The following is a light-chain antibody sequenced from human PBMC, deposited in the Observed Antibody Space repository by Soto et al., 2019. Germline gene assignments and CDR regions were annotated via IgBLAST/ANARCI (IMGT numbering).Light chain of an antibody. V-gene: IGKV1-39*01. Sequence: DIQMTQSPSSLSASVGDRVTITCRASQSVSTYLNWYHHKPGKAPKLLIYAASSLQRGVPSRFSGSGSGTDFTLTISSLQPEDFATYFCQQTYNSPWTFGQGTTVDFK. CDR1: QSVSTY. J-gene: IGKJ1*01. CDR3: QQTYNSPWT. CDR2: AAS.